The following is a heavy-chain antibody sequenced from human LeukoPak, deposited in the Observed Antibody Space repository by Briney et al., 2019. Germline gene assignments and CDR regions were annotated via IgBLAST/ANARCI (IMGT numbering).Heavy chain of an antibody. V-gene: IGHV4-4*07. J-gene: IGHJ4*02. CDR1: GDSISRYY. CDR3: AREAAAGVDY. D-gene: IGHD6-13*01. Sequence: SETLSLTCTVSGDSISRYYWSWIRQPAGKGLEWIGSIYYSGSTYYNPSLKSRVTMSVDRSKNQFSLKLSSVTAADTAVYYCAREAAAGVDYWGQGTLVTVSS. CDR2: IYYSGST.